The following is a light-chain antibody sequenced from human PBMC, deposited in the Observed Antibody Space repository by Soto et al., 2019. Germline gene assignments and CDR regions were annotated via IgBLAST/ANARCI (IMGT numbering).Light chain of an antibody. CDR3: AAWDDSLDGVV. Sequence: QSVLTQPPSASGTPGQRVTISCSGSSSNIGSNTVNWYQQLPGTAPKLLIYSNNQRPSGVPDRCSGSKSGTSASLAISGLESEDEADYYCAAWDDSLDGVVFGGGTQLTVL. J-gene: IGLJ2*01. CDR2: SNN. V-gene: IGLV1-44*01. CDR1: SSNIGSNT.